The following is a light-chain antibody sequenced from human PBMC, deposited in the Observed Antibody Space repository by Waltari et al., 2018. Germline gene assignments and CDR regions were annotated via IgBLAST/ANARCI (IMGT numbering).Light chain of an antibody. Sequence: DIVMTQSPDSLAVSLGERATISCKSSHNVLSPSNNKNYLAWYQQKPGQPPKLLFYWASTRESGVPDRFSGSGSGTDFTLTISSLQAEDVAIYYCQQSYSTWTFGQGTKVEIK. CDR2: WAS. J-gene: IGKJ1*01. V-gene: IGKV4-1*01. CDR1: HNVLSPSNNKNY. CDR3: QQSYSTWT.